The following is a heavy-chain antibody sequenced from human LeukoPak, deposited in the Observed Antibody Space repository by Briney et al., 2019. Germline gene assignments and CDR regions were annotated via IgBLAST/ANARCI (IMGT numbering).Heavy chain of an antibody. CDR1: GFTFSSYS. D-gene: IGHD3-10*01. CDR2: ISSSSSTI. J-gene: IGHJ4*02. Sequence: GGSLRLSCAASGFTFSSYSMNWVRQAPGKGLEWVSYISSSSSTIYCADSVKGRFTISRDNAKNSLYLQMNSLRAEDTAVYYCARAKLWFGELLYFDYWGQGTLVTVSS. CDR3: ARAKLWFGELLYFDY. V-gene: IGHV3-48*04.